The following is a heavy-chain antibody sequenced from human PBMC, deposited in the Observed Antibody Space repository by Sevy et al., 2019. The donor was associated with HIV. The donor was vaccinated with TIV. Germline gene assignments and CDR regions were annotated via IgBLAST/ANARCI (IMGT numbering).Heavy chain of an antibody. CDR2: IDHSGTT. J-gene: IGHJ5*02. CDR3: ARAYSSSWCHWFDP. Sequence: SETLSLTCAVYGGSFSGYYWNWIRQPPGKGLEWIAEIDHSGTTNFNPSLKSRVTMSVDTSKNQFSLNLTSVTAADTAVYYCARAYSSSWCHWFDPWGQGNLVTVSS. V-gene: IGHV4-34*01. D-gene: IGHD2-2*01. CDR1: GGSFSGYY.